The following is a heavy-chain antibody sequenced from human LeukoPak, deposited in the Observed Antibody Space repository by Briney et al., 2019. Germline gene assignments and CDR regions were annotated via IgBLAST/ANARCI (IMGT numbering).Heavy chain of an antibody. J-gene: IGHJ4*02. CDR2: IYYSGST. CDR3: ARGASSSWYWIGY. CDR1: GGSISSSSYY. Sequence: SETLSLTCTVSGGSISSSSYYWGWIRQPPGKGLEWIGSIYYSGSTYYNPSLKSRVTISVDTSKNQFSLKLSSVTAADTAVYYCARGASSSWYWIGYWGQGTLVTVSS. V-gene: IGHV4-39*07. D-gene: IGHD6-13*01.